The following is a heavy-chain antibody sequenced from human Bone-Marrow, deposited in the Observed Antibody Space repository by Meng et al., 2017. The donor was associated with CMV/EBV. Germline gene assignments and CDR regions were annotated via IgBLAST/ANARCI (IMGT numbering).Heavy chain of an antibody. J-gene: IGHJ3*02. V-gene: IGHV3-48*03. CDR1: GFTFSSYE. Sequence: GGSLRLSCAASGFTFSSYEMNWVRQAPGKGLEWVSYISSSGSTIYYADSVKGRFTISRDNAKISLYLQMNSLRAEDTAVYYCAGDWNYYGSGCGGGAETDAFDIWGQGKMVTVSS. CDR2: ISSSGSTI. CDR3: AGDWNYYGSGCGGGAETDAFDI. D-gene: IGHD3-10*01.